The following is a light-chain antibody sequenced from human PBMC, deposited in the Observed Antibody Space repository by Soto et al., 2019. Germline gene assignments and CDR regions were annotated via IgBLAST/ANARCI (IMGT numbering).Light chain of an antibody. V-gene: IGKV1-5*01. J-gene: IGKJ1*01. CDR3: RQYYSYSGA. CDR1: QSISNK. Sequence: DIQMTQSPSTLSGSVGDRVTITCRASQSISNKLAWYQQKPGKAPKLLIYAASSLDSGVPSRFSGSGSGTDFTLTISSLQPDDFATDYCRQYYSYSGAFGQGTKVDIK. CDR2: AAS.